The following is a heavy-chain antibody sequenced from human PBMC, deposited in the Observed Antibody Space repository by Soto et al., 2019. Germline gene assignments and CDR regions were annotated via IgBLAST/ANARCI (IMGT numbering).Heavy chain of an antibody. D-gene: IGHD2-21*02. CDR3: ARRIVVVTGPLDY. V-gene: IGHV4-30-4*01. CDR1: GGSISSGDYY. CDR2: IYYSGST. J-gene: IGHJ4*02. Sequence: QVQLQESGPGLVKPSQTLSLTCTVSGGSISSGDYYWSWNRQPPGKGLEWIGYIYYSGSTYYNPSLESRVTISVATSKNQFSLKLSSVTAADTAVYYCARRIVVVTGPLDYWGQGTLVTVSS.